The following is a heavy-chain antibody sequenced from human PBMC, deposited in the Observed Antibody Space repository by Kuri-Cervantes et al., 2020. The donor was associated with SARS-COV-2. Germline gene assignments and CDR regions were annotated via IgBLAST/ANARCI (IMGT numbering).Heavy chain of an antibody. CDR2: ISSSGSTI. V-gene: IGHV3-48*03. D-gene: IGHD3-3*01. Sequence: GGSLRLSCAASGFTFSSYEMNWVRQAPGKGLEWVSYISSSGSTIYYADSVKGRFTISRDNAKNSLYLQMNSLRAEDTAVYYCARGGFLEWFLDYWGQGTLVTVSS. CDR3: ARGGFLEWFLDY. CDR1: GFTFSSYE. J-gene: IGHJ4*02.